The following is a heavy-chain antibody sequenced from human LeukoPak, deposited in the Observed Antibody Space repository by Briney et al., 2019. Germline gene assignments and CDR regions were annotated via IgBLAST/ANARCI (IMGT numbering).Heavy chain of an antibody. CDR3: ARTASHFVRGVIRWFDP. CDR1: GGSISSGRYY. D-gene: IGHD3-10*01. Sequence: RASETLSLTCTVSGGSISSGRYYWRSIRQPAGKGLECIARIYTSGCTHYNPSLNSLISISVHTSMYTFALTLSSVTSADTAVYYCARTASHFVRGVIRWFDPWGQGTLVTVSS. CDR2: IYTSGCT. V-gene: IGHV4-61*02. J-gene: IGHJ5*02.